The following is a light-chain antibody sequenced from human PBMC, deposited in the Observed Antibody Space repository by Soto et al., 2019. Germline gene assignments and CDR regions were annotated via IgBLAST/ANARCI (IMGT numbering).Light chain of an antibody. V-gene: IGKV3-20*01. CDR3: QLFGNSRT. CDR2: GAS. J-gene: IGKJ1*01. CDR1: QTISSGY. Sequence: VLTESPDTLALSPGERAILSCSASQTISSGYLAWYQQKPGQAPRLLIYGASRRATGIPDRFSGRGSGTDFTLTISSLEPEDFAVYYCQLFGNSRTFGQGTKVDIK.